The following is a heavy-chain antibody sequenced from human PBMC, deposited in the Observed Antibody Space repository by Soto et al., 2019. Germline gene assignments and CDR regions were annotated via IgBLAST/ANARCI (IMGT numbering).Heavy chain of an antibody. Sequence: VKVSCKASGYTFTSYAMHWVRQAPGQRLEWMGWLNAGNGNTKYSQKFQGRVTITRDTPASTAYMELSSLRSRDTAVYYFARGMDRTGALYNYCGMDVWGQGTTVTVSS. D-gene: IGHD1-26*01. CDR1: GYTFTSYA. CDR3: ARGMDRTGALYNYCGMDV. J-gene: IGHJ6*02. CDR2: LNAGNGNT. V-gene: IGHV1-3*01.